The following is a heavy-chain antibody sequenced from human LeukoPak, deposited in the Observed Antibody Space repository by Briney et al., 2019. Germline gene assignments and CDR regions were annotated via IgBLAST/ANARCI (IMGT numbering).Heavy chain of an antibody. D-gene: IGHD3-3*01. CDR1: GGSISSSSYY. Sequence: SETLSLTCTVSGGSISSSSYYWGWIRQPPEKGLEWIGSIYYSGSTYYNPSLKSRVTISVDTSKNQFSLKLSSVTAADTAVYYCARTYDFNWFDPWGQGTLVTVSS. CDR2: IYYSGST. V-gene: IGHV4-39*07. CDR3: ARTYDFNWFDP. J-gene: IGHJ5*02.